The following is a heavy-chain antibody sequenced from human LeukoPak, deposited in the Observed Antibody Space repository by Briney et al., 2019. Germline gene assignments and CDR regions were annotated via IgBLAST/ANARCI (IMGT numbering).Heavy chain of an antibody. V-gene: IGHV4-39*01. J-gene: IGHJ4*02. CDR2: TYYRGST. D-gene: IGHD3-10*01. Sequence: SETLSLTCTVSGGSIRSSTYYWGWIRQPPGKGLEGIGSTYYRGSTYYNPSLESRVTISVDASKNQFSLKLSSVTAADMAMYYCASAGSYWVDYWGQGTLVTVSS. CDR3: ASAGSYWVDY. CDR1: GGSIRSSTYY.